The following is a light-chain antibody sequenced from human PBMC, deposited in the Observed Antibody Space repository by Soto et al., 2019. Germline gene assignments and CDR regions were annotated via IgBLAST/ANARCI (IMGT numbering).Light chain of an antibody. CDR2: DAS. J-gene: IGKJ4*01. CDR1: QSVPKNY. V-gene: IGKV3-20*01. Sequence: EIVLTQSPGTLSLSPGERATLSCRASQSVPKNYLAWYQHKPGQAPRLLIHDASSRATGIPDRFSGSGSGTDFTLTISRLEPEDFAVYYCQQCSTSPLTFGGGTKVEIK. CDR3: QQCSTSPLT.